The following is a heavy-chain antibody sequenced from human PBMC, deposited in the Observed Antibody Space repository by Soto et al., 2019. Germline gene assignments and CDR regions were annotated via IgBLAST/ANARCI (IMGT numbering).Heavy chain of an antibody. CDR2: SRDKAKSHTT. CDR1: GFTLSDYY. Sequence: EVQLVESGGGLVQPGGSLRLSCAASGFTLSDYYMDWVRQAPGKGLEWAGRSRDKAKSHTTDYAASVKGRFTISRDHSENSLYLQMNSLQTEDTAVYYCVRDKAGDYWGQGTLVTVSS. J-gene: IGHJ4*02. V-gene: IGHV3-72*01. CDR3: VRDKAGDY.